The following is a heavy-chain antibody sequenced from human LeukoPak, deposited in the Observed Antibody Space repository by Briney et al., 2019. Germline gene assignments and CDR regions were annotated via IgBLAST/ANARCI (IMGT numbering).Heavy chain of an antibody. J-gene: IGHJ4*02. CDR2: IIRSGGST. CDR3: AKDRGGSGYEPFDY. Sequence: PGGSLRLSCAASGFSFGDAWMSWVRQAPGKGLEWVSAIIRSGGSTYYADSVKGRFTISRDNSKNTLYLQMNSLRAEDTAVYFCAKDRGGSGYEPFDYWGQGTLVTVSS. D-gene: IGHD5-12*01. V-gene: IGHV3-23*01. CDR1: GFSFGDAW.